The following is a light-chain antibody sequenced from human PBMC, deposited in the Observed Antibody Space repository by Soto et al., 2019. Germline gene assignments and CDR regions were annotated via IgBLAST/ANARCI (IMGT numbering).Light chain of an antibody. CDR2: GAS. V-gene: IGKV3-15*01. J-gene: IGKJ2*01. CDR1: QSVRDN. Sequence: EIVMTHSPATLSVSPGERATLSCRASQSVRDNLAWYQQKPGQAPRLLIYGASTRATGIPARFSGSGSGTEFTLTINSLQSEDFAVYFCQQSNNWPYTFGQRTKLEIK. CDR3: QQSNNWPYT.